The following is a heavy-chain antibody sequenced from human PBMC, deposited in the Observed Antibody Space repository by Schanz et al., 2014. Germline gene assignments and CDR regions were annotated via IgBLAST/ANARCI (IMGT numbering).Heavy chain of an antibody. J-gene: IGHJ4*02. CDR2: ISSSSSYT. CDR1: GLTFSDYY. D-gene: IGHD6-13*01. CDR3: ARLDSSSWYPRY. V-gene: IGHV3-11*05. Sequence: VQLVESGGGLIQPGGSLRLSCAASGLTFSDYYMSWIRQAPGKGLEWVSYISSSSSYTNYADSVKGRFTTSRDNGKKSMYLQMNSLRAEDTAVYYCARLDSSSWYPRYWGQGTLVTVSS.